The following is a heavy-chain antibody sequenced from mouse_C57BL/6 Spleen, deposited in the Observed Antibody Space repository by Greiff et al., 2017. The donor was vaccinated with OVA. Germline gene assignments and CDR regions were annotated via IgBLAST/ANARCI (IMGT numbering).Heavy chain of an antibody. V-gene: IGHV1-81*01. CDR2: IYPRSGNT. J-gene: IGHJ1*03. Sequence: QVQLQQSGAELARPGASVKLSCKASGYTFTSYGISWVKQSTGQGLEWIGEIYPRSGNTYYNEKFKGKATLTADKSSSTAYMELRSLTSEDSAVYFCARDYGSRGWYFDVWGTGTTVTVSS. D-gene: IGHD1-1*01. CDR1: GYTFTSYG. CDR3: ARDYGSRGWYFDV.